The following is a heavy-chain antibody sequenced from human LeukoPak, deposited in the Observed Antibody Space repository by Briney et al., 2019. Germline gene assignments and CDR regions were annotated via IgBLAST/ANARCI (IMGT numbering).Heavy chain of an antibody. Sequence: PGGSLRLSCAASGFTFSSYSMNWVRQAPGKGLEWVSSISSSSSYIYYADSVKGRFTISRDNAKNSLYLQMNSLRAEDTALYYCAKGPSALVVIRGPLGYWGQGTLVTVSS. CDR3: AKGPSALVVIRGPLGY. CDR1: GFTFSSYS. CDR2: ISSSSSYI. J-gene: IGHJ4*02. V-gene: IGHV3-21*04. D-gene: IGHD3-22*01.